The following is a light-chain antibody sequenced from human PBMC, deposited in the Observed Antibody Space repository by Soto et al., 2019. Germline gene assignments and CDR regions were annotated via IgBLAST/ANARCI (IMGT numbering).Light chain of an antibody. V-gene: IGKV1-5*01. CDR1: QSISRW. J-gene: IGKJ1*01. CDR2: DVS. Sequence: IQMTLSPSALSASVVGRVTITFRASQSISRWLAWYQQKPGKAPKLLIYDVSSLEGGVPSRFSASGSGTDFTLTISRLQPDASATYYWQQYASYWTFRQGTKVDI. CDR3: QQYASYWT.